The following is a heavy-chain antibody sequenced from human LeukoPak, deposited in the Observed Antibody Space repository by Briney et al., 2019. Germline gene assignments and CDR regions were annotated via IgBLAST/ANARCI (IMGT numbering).Heavy chain of an antibody. D-gene: IGHD3-3*01. V-gene: IGHV3-23*01. CDR1: GFTFSSYA. Sequence: GGSLRLSCAASGFTFSSYAMSWVRQAPGKGLEWVSAISGSGGSTYYADSVKGRFTISRDNSKNTLYLQMSSLRAEDTAVYYCAKEAYFDFWSGHYFDYWGQGTLVAVSS. CDR2: ISGSGGST. J-gene: IGHJ4*02. CDR3: AKEAYFDFWSGHYFDY.